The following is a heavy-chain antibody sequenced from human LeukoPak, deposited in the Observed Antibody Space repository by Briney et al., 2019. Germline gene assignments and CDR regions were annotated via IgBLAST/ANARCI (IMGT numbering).Heavy chain of an antibody. V-gene: IGHV3-7*01. CDR1: GFSFSRYW. J-gene: IGHJ4*02. D-gene: IGHD2-21*01. CDR3: ASQPAVIDLDY. CDR2: IKPDGRGK. Sequence: GGSLRLSCAASGFSFSRYWMTWVRQAPGKGLEWVANIKPDGRGKNYVVSVKGRFTISRDNAKNSMFLQMNSLRVEDTAVYYCASQPAVIDLDYWGQGTLVTVSS.